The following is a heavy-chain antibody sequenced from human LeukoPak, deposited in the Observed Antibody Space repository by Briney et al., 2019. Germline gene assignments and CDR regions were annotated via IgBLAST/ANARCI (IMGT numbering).Heavy chain of an antibody. CDR3: TKGYYEPFDR. D-gene: IGHD3-22*01. Sequence: PSETLSLTCNVSGASINSYRWNWIRQPPGKGLEWIGYISYDGKTNYNPSLKSRLTLSVDTSKNQFSLNLNSVTAADTARYYCTKGYYEPFDRWGQGTLVTVTS. CDR2: ISYDGKT. J-gene: IGHJ4*02. V-gene: IGHV4-59*01. CDR1: GASINSYR.